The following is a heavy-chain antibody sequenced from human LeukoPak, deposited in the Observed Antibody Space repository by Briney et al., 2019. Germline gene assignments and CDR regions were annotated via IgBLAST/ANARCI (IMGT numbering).Heavy chain of an antibody. CDR1: GGSISSGGYY. V-gene: IGHV4-31*03. D-gene: IGHD3-22*01. J-gene: IGHJ4*02. CDR3: ARVPAYDSSGYYYVFDY. CDR2: IYYSGST. Sequence: PSQTLSLTCTVSGGSISSGGYYWSWIRQHPGKGLEWTGYIYYSGSTYYNPSLKSRVTISVDTSKNQFSLKLSSVTAADTAVHYCARVPAYDSSGYYYVFDYWGQGTLVTVSS.